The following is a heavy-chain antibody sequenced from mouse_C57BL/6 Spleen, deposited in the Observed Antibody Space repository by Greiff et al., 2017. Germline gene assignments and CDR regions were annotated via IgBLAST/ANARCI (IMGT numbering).Heavy chain of an antibody. V-gene: IGHV10-1*01. Sequence: EVKLMESGGGLVQPKGSLKLSCAASGFSFNTYAMNWVRQAPGKGLEWVARIRSKSNNYATYYADSVKDRFTISRDDSESMLYLQMNNLKTEDTAMYYCVSLDDPFAYWGQGTLVTVSA. J-gene: IGHJ3*01. CDR2: IRSKSNNYAT. CDR1: GFSFNTYA. CDR3: VSLDDPFAY.